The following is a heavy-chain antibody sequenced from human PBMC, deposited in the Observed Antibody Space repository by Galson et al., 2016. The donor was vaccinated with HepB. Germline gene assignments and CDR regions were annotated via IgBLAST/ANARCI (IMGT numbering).Heavy chain of an antibody. V-gene: IGHV1-18*01. CDR2: ISSYNGYT. CDR1: DNTFTNFG. J-gene: IGHJ4*02. Sequence: SVKVSCKASDNTFTNFGFTWVRQAPRQGLEWMGWISSYNGYTDYPQRLQGRITMTADTSTSTVYMELRSLRPDDTAIYYCARANYGDSFDYWGQGTLVTVSS. CDR3: ARANYGDSFDY. D-gene: IGHD4-17*01.